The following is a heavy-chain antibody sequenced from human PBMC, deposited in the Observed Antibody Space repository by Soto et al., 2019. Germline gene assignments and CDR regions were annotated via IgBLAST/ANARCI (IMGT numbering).Heavy chain of an antibody. Sequence: GSLRLSCSASGFIFSDYAMHWVRQAPGKGLEWVAYIRQDGSETYFADSVRDRFTISRDNGKNSLYLQMNSLRAADTAIYYCARDWLNYYFDSWGQGALVTVS. V-gene: IGHV3-7*05. D-gene: IGHD5-12*01. CDR3: ARDWLNYYFDS. CDR2: IRQDGSET. CDR1: GFIFSDYA. J-gene: IGHJ4*02.